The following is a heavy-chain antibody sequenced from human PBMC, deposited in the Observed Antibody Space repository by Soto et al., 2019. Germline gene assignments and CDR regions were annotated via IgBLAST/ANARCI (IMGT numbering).Heavy chain of an antibody. D-gene: IGHD1-26*01. CDR2: IWYDGSNK. CDR3: AREVRGSYSAGAFDI. V-gene: IGHV3-33*01. J-gene: IGHJ3*02. Sequence: GGSLRLSCAASGFTFSSYGMHWVRQAPGKGLEWVAVIWYDGSNKYYADSVKGRFTISRDNSKNTLYLQMNSLRAEDTAVYYCAREVRGSYSAGAFDIWGQGTMVTVSS. CDR1: GFTFSSYG.